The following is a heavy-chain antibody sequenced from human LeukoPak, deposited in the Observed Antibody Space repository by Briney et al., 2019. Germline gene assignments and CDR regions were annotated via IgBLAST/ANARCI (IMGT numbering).Heavy chain of an antibody. D-gene: IGHD6-13*01. CDR3: ARAGYSSSPLYYFDY. CDR1: GYTFTGYY. V-gene: IGHV1-2*04. Sequence: ASVTVSCTASGYTFTGYYMHWVRQAPGQGLEWMGWINPNSGGTNYAQKFQGWVTMTRDTSISTAYMELSRLRSDDTAVYYCARAGYSSSPLYYFDYWGQGTLVTVSS. CDR2: INPNSGGT. J-gene: IGHJ4*02.